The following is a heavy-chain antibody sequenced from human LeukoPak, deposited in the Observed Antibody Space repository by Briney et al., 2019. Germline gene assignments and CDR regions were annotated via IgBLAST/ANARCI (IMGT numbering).Heavy chain of an antibody. V-gene: IGHV4-38-2*02. J-gene: IGHJ4*02. CDR1: GYSISSGYY. Sequence: SETLSLTCTVSGYSISSGYYWGWIRQPPGKGLEWIGSIYHSGSTHYNPSLKSRVTISVDTSKNQFSLKLSSVTAADTAVYYCARDKYYDFWSGYYTAYFDYWGQGTLVTVSS. CDR3: ARDKYYDFWSGYYTAYFDY. D-gene: IGHD3-3*01. CDR2: IYHSGST.